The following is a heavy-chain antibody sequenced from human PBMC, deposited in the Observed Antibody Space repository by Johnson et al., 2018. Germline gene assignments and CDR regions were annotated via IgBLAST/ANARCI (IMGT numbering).Heavy chain of an antibody. V-gene: IGHV3-23*04. Sequence: VQLVESGGGLVQPGGSLRLTCAASGFTFSNYAMIWVRQAPGEGLDWVSAIGGSGSSTFYADSVKGRFTISRDNSKTTLYRQMNSLRAEDTAVYDCAKRISPTTLRWEAFDIWGQGKMVTVSS. CDR3: AKRISPTTLRWEAFDI. CDR1: GFTFSNYA. J-gene: IGHJ3*02. D-gene: IGHD2-2*01. CDR2: IGGSGSST.